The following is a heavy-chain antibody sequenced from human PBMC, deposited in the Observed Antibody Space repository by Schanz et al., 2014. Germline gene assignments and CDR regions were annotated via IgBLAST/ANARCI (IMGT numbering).Heavy chain of an antibody. D-gene: IGHD6-13*01. J-gene: IGHJ4*02. CDR2: IIPILSIA. CDR3: ARDGVDAAAGGNY. CDR1: GGTFNSYT. V-gene: IGHV1-69*08. Sequence: QVQLVQSGAEVKKPGSSMKVSCKASGGTFNSYTINWVRQAPGQGLEWMGRIIPILSIANYAQKFQGRVTITADRSTSTAYMELSSLRSEDTAVYCCARDGVDAAAGGNYWGQGTLVAVSS.